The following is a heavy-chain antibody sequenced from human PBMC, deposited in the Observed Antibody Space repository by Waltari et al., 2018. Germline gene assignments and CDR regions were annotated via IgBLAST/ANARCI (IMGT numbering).Heavy chain of an antibody. Sequence: EVQLVESGGGLVQPGGSLRLSCAASGFTFSSYWMSWVRQAPGKGLEWVANIKQDGSEKYYVDSVKGRFTISRDNAKNSLYLQMNSLRAEDTAVYYCARVSTPASGSGYIDYWGQGTLVTVSS. J-gene: IGHJ4*02. CDR2: IKQDGSEK. CDR3: ARVSTPASGSGYIDY. D-gene: IGHD3-3*01. CDR1: GFTFSSYW. V-gene: IGHV3-7*01.